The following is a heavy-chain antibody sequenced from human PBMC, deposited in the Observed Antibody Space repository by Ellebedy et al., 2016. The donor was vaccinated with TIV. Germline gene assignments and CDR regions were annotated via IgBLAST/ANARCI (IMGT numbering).Heavy chain of an antibody. D-gene: IGHD3-10*01. CDR1: GFTFSSYA. J-gene: IGHJ4*02. V-gene: IGHV3-30*04. CDR3: ARGSDYYGSGSYYNQFDY. Sequence: GGSLRLSCAASGFTFSSYAMHWVRQAPGKGPEWVAVISYDGSSKFYADSVKGRFTISRDNSKNTLYLQMNSLRAEDTAVYYCARGSDYYGSGSYYNQFDYWGQGTLVTVSS. CDR2: ISYDGSSK.